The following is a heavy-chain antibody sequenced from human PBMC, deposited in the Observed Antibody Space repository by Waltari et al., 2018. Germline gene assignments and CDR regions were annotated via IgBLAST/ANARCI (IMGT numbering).Heavy chain of an antibody. CDR1: GYSISSSSYY. V-gene: IGHV4-39*01. CDR2: MDYSGST. D-gene: IGHD2-15*01. Sequence: QLQLQESGPGLVKASETLSLTCTVSGYSISSSSYYWGWVRQPPGKGLEWLGNMDYSGSTYYNPSLKSRVTISGDTSKSQFSLKLSSVTAADTSMYYCVRHARTTSGGKHFDHWGQGMLVTVSP. CDR3: VRHARTTSGGKHFDH. J-gene: IGHJ4*02.